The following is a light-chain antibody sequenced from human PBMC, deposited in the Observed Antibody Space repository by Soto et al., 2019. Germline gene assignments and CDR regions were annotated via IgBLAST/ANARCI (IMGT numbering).Light chain of an antibody. CDR3: GSWDSSLSAYV. CDR2: DDN. V-gene: IGLV2-14*03. J-gene: IGLJ1*01. CDR1: SSDVGGYNY. Sequence: QSALTQPASVSGPPGQSITISCTGTSSDVGGYNYVSWYQQHPGKAPKLMIYDDNKRPSGIPDRFSGSKSGTSATLGITGFQTGDEADYYCGSWDSSLSAYVFGTGTKLTVL.